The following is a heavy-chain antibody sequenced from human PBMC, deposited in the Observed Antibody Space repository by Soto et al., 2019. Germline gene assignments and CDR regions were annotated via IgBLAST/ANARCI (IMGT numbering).Heavy chain of an antibody. CDR3: ARDLESPAVAGLAWFDP. J-gene: IGHJ5*02. CDR1: GYTFTSYG. V-gene: IGHV1-18*04. Sequence: ASVKVSCKASGYTFTSYGISWVRQAPGQGLEWMGWTSAYNGNTNYAQKLQGRVTMTTDTSTSTAYMELRSLRSDDTAVYYCARDLESPAVAGLAWFDPWGQGTLVTVSS. CDR2: TSAYNGNT. D-gene: IGHD6-19*01.